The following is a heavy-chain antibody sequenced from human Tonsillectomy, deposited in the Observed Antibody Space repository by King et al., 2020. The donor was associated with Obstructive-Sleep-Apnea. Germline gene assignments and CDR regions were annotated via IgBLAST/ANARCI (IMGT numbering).Heavy chain of an antibody. J-gene: IGHJ4*02. CDR2: ISSSTSTI. CDR1: GFTFSSYA. V-gene: IGHV3-48*04. D-gene: IGHD3-9*01. Sequence: VQLVESGGGLVQPGGSLRLSCAASGFTFSSYAMNWVRQAPGKGLEWVSYISSSTSTIYYADSVKGRFTISRDNAKNSLYLQINSLRAEDTAIYYCARDWCDILTSYCPYYFDYWGQGTLVTVSS. CDR3: ARDWCDILTSYCPYYFDY.